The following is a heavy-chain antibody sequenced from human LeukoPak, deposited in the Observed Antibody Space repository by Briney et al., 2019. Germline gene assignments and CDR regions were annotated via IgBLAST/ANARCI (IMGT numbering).Heavy chain of an antibody. Sequence: GASVEVSCKASGYTFTTYAMNWVRQAPGQGLEWMGWINTNTGNPTYAQGFTGRFVFSLDTSVSTTYLQISSLKAEDTAVYYCARAGHCSGGTCNEWFDPWGQGTLVTVSS. D-gene: IGHD2-15*01. J-gene: IGHJ5*02. CDR3: ARAGHCSGGTCNEWFDP. CDR2: INTNTGNP. CDR1: GYTFTTYA. V-gene: IGHV7-4-1*02.